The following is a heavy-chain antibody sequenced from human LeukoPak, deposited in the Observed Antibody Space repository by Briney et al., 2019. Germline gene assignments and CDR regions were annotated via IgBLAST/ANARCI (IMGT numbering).Heavy chain of an antibody. CDR3: ARGNTIFFY. CDR2: ISASGGTT. V-gene: IGHV3-23*01. CDR1: GFTFSTYA. Sequence: GGSLRLSCAASGFTFSTYAMSWVRQAPGKGLEWVSGISASGGTTYYADSVKGRFTISRDNSKNTLYLQMNSLRAEDTAVYYCARGNTIFFYWGQGTLVTVSS. D-gene: IGHD3-9*01. J-gene: IGHJ4*02.